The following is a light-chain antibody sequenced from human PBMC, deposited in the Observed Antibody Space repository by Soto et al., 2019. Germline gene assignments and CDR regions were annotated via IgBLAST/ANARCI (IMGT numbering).Light chain of an antibody. CDR1: SSDVGGYNY. V-gene: IGLV2-8*01. Sequence: QSVLTQPPSASGSPGQSVTISCTGTSSDVGGYNYVSWYQQHPGKAPKLMIYEVSKRPSGVPDRFSGSKSGNTASLTVSGLQAEDEADYYCQSYDSSLRGVFGTGTKVTVL. CDR3: QSYDSSLRGV. J-gene: IGLJ1*01. CDR2: EVS.